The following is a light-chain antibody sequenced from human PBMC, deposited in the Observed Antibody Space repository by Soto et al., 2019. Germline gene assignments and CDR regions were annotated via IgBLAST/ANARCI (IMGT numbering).Light chain of an antibody. CDR2: KAS. Sequence: DIQMTQSPPTRSASVGDRVTITCRASQPISSWLAWYHQKPGKAPKLLIYKASTLKSGVPSRFSGSGSGTEFTLTISSLQPDDFATYYCQHYNSYSEAFGQGTKVDIK. V-gene: IGKV1-5*03. J-gene: IGKJ1*01. CDR1: QPISSW. CDR3: QHYNSYSEA.